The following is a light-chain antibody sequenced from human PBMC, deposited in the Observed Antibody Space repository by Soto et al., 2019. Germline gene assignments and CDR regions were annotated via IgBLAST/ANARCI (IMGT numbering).Light chain of an antibody. Sequence: QSALTQPASVSGAPGQSITISCTGTRSEFGGYNYVSWYQQHPGKAPKLMIYDVSNRPSGVSNRFSGSKSGNTASLTISGLQAEDEADYYCSSYTSSSTFYVFGTGTKVTVL. CDR3: SSYTSSSTFYV. CDR2: DVS. CDR1: RSEFGGYNY. V-gene: IGLV2-14*01. J-gene: IGLJ1*01.